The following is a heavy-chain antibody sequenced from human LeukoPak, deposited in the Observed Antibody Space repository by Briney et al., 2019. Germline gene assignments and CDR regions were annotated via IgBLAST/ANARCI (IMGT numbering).Heavy chain of an antibody. J-gene: IGHJ5*02. CDR3: ARDLGDYIWGSYRPNWFDP. Sequence: ASVKVSCKTSGYSFTGYYMHWVRQAPGQELEWMGWINPNSGGTNYAQKFQGRVTMTRDTSISTAYMELSRLRSDDTAVYYCARDLGDYIWGSYRPNWFDPWGQGTLVTVSS. CDR2: INPNSGGT. V-gene: IGHV1-2*02. CDR1: GYSFTGYY. D-gene: IGHD3-16*02.